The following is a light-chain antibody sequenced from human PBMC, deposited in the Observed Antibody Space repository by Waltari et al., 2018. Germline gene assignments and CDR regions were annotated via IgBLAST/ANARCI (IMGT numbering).Light chain of an antibody. CDR1: QSIRSS. Sequence: IVMTQSPVTLSVSPGEGATLSCSASQSIRSSLAWYQQRPGQAPRLLIYGASTRATGIAARFRGSGYGTEFSLTISSLQSEDFGIYYCQHYVGWPPAYTFGQGTKLEIK. V-gene: IGKV3-15*01. J-gene: IGKJ2*01. CDR2: GAS. CDR3: QHYVGWPPAYT.